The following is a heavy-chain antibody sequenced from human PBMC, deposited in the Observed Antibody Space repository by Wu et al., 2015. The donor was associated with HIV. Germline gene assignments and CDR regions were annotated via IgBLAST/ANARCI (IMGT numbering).Heavy chain of an antibody. CDR3: VSSAGTSYYFDY. D-gene: IGHD2-2*01. J-gene: IGHJ4*02. CDR2: INPNSGGT. V-gene: IGHV1-2*02. Sequence: QVQLVQSGAEVKKPGASVKVSCKVSGYTLTELSMHWVRQAPGQGLEWMGWINPNSGGTNYAQKFQGRVTMTRDTSISTAYMELSRLRSDDTAVYYCVSSAGTSYYFDYWGQGTLVTVSS. CDR1: GYTLTELS.